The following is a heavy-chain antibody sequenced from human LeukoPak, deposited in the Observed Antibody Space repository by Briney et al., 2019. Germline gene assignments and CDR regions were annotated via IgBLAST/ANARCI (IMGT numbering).Heavy chain of an antibody. CDR1: GGSISSDIW. J-gene: IGHJ4*02. V-gene: IGHV4-4*02. D-gene: IGHD4-17*01. Sequence: SETLSLTCAVSGGSISSDIWWSWVRQPPGKGLEWIGEIHHSGTTAFKPSLKSRVIMSVDTSTNHFSLKLSSVTAAGTAVYYCLSAYGDHIYGDHWGQGTLVIVSS. CDR2: IHHSGTT. CDR3: LSAYGDHIYGDH.